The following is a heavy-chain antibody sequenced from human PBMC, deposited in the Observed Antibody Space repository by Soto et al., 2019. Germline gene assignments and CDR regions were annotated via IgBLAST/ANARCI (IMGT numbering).Heavy chain of an antibody. CDR2: INPSGGST. J-gene: IGHJ4*02. Sequence: ASVKVSCKASGYTFTSYYMHWVRQAPGQGLEWMGIINPSGGSTSYAQKFQGRVTMTRDTSTSTVYMELSSLRSEDTAVYYCARVSSSSWYSGHFDYWGQGTLVTVSS. V-gene: IGHV1-46*01. CDR3: ARVSSSSWYSGHFDY. D-gene: IGHD6-13*01. CDR1: GYTFTSYY.